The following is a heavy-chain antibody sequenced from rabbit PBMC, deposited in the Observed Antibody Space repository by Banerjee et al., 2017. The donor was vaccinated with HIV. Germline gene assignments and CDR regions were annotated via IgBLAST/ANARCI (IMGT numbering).Heavy chain of an antibody. J-gene: IGHJ4*01. Sequence: QEQLVESGGGLVQPGGTLTLTCKASGFSFSSGYDMCWVRQAPGKGLEWIGCISAGGATTYYATWAKGRFTISKPSSTTVTLQMTSLTAADTATYFCARDKTVTTMNLWGQGTLVTVS. CDR3: ARDKTVTTMNL. CDR1: GFSFSSGYD. D-gene: IGHD2-1*01. CDR2: ISAGGATT. V-gene: IGHV1S45*01.